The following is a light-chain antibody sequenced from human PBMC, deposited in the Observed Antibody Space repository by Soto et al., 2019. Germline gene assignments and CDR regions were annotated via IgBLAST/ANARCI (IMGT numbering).Light chain of an antibody. Sequence: EIVLTQSPATLSVSPGESAALSCSASQSVSNNLAWYQQKPGQPPRRLIFGASTRATGIPARFSGSGSEAEFALIISTLQSEEFAVYSCQQYSVWPLTFGGGTKVEIK. V-gene: IGKV3D-15*01. J-gene: IGKJ4*01. CDR2: GAS. CDR1: QSVSNN. CDR3: QQYSVWPLT.